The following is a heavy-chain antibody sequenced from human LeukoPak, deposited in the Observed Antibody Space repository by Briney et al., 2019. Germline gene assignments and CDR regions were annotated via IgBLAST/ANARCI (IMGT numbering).Heavy chain of an antibody. CDR1: GFTFSNYC. V-gene: IGHV3-74*01. J-gene: IGHJ4*02. CDR3: VRDFRSADY. CDR2: ICPDGTVT. Sequence: GGSLRLSCAASGFTFSNYCMHWVLQIPGKGLVWVSRICPDGTVTNYADSVKGRFTISRDNAKNMVFLQMNSLRADDTAVYYCVRDFRSADYWGQGILVTVSS.